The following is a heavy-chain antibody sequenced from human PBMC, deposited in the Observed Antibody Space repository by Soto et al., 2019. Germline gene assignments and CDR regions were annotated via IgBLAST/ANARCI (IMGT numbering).Heavy chain of an antibody. D-gene: IGHD3-3*01. CDR2: IYHSGST. Sequence: SETLSLTCAVSGGSISSSNWWSWVRQPPGKGLEWIGEIYHSGSTNYNPSLKSRVTISVDKSKNQFSLKLSSVTAADTAVYYCARVYRPNYDFWSGYYGLYYFDYWGQGTLVTVSS. J-gene: IGHJ4*02. CDR3: ARVYRPNYDFWSGYYGLYYFDY. CDR1: GGSISSSNW. V-gene: IGHV4-4*02.